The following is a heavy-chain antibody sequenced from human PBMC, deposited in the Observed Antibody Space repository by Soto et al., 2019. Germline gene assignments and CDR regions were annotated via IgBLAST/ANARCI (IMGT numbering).Heavy chain of an antibody. V-gene: IGHV1-18*01. D-gene: IGHD3-22*01. J-gene: IGHJ6*02. CDR3: ARGLGSYYYDSSGSDYYGMDV. CDR1: GYTFTSYG. Sequence: ASVKVSCKASGYTFTSYGISWVRQAPGQGLEWMGRISAYNGNTNYAQKLQGRVTMTTDTSTSTAYMELRSLRSDDTAVYYCARGLGSYYYDSSGSDYYGMDVWGQGTTVTVSS. CDR2: ISAYNGNT.